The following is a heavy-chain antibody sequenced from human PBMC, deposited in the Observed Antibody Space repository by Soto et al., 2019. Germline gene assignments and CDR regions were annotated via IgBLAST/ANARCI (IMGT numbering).Heavy chain of an antibody. D-gene: IGHD2-2*01. CDR2: IYPGDSDT. CDR1: GYSFTSYW. Sequence: PGESLKISCKGSGYSFTSYWIGWVRQMPGKGLEWMGIIYPGDSDTRYSPSFQGQVTISADKSISTAYLQWSSLKASDTAMYYCARRQVLGYCSSTSCYARYYYYYMDVWGKGTTVTVSS. J-gene: IGHJ6*03. CDR3: ARRQVLGYCSSTSCYARYYYYYMDV. V-gene: IGHV5-51*01.